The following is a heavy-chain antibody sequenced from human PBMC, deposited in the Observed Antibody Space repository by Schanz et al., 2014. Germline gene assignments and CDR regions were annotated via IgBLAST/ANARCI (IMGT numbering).Heavy chain of an antibody. J-gene: IGHJ6*03. Sequence: QVQLVQSGAEVKKPGASVKVSCKASGYTFVSYSMHWVRQAPGQGLEWMGIINPSGGGTSYALRFQDRVTVTRDTSRSTVYMELSSLRSEDTAVYYCAGTYCSSTSCYTGYYYMDVWGKGTTVTVSS. D-gene: IGHD2-2*02. CDR1: GYTFVSYS. CDR2: INPSGGGT. V-gene: IGHV1-46*01. CDR3: AGTYCSSTSCYTGYYYMDV.